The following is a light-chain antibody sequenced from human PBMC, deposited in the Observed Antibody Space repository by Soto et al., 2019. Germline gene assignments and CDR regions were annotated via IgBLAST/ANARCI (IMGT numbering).Light chain of an antibody. CDR3: QQYNNWPPIT. Sequence: VRTQGPAALPVARGERATLSCSASQSVSSNLAWYQQKPGQAPRLLIYGASTRATGIPARFSGSGSGTEFTLTISSLQSEDFAVYYCQQYNNWPPITFGQGTRLEIK. J-gene: IGKJ5*01. CDR2: GAS. V-gene: IGKV3-15*01. CDR1: QSVSSN.